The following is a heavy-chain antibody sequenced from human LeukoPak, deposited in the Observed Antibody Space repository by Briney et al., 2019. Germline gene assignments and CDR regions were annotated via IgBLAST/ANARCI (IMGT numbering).Heavy chain of an antibody. D-gene: IGHD3-22*01. J-gene: IGHJ4*02. V-gene: IGHV3-7*01. CDR1: GFTFSKYW. CDR3: ARDLGTSYYYDTSSYLY. Sequence: PGGSLRLSCAASGFTFSKYWMSWVRQAPGKGLEWVANIKQDGSEKYYVDSARGRFTISRDNAKNSLYLQMNSLRGEDTAVYYCARDLGTSYYYDTSSYLYWGQGTLVTVSS. CDR2: IKQDGSEK.